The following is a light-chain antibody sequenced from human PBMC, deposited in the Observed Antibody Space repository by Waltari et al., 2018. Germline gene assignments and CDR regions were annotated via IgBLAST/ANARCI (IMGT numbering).Light chain of an antibody. CDR3: HAWDTNTAV. CDR2: EDY. V-gene: IGLV3-1*01. J-gene: IGLJ2*01. CDR1: SLGEKY. Sequence: SYELSQTPSVSVSPGQTATIPCSAASLGEKYVSWYQQKAGQSPVRVIYEDYKRPSGIPERFSGSSSGNTATLTISGTQAMDEADYYCHAWDTNTAVFGGGTKVTVL.